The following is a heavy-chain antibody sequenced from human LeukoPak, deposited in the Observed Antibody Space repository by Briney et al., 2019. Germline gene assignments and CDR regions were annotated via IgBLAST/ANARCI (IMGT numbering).Heavy chain of an antibody. V-gene: IGHV3-23*01. CDR1: RFTLRSYD. CDR3: AKEYSGYDFDC. J-gene: IGHJ4*02. CDR2: TIGSGVNS. Sequence: GGSLRLSCAASRFTLRSYDMSWVRQAPGKGLEWAAATIGSGVNSYYADSVRGRFTISRDNSQNTLYLQMDSLRAEDTALYYCAKEYSGYDFDCWGQGTLVTVSS. D-gene: IGHD5-12*01.